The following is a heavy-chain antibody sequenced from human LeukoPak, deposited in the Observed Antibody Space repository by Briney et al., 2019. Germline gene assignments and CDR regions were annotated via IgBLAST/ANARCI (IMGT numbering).Heavy chain of an antibody. V-gene: IGHV4-59*01. CDR3: ARRAYCSGGSCYFDWFDP. J-gene: IGHJ5*02. CDR2: IYYSGST. CDR1: GGSISSYY. D-gene: IGHD2-15*01. Sequence: SETLSLTCTVSGGSISSYYWSWIRQPPGKGLEWIGYIYYSGSTNYNPSLKSRVTISVDTSKNQFSLKLSSVTAADTAVYYCARRAYCSGGSCYFDWFDPWGQGTLVTVSS.